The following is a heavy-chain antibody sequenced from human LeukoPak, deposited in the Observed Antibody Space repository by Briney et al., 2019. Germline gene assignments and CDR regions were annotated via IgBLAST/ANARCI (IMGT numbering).Heavy chain of an antibody. CDR2: TSFYGGTT. CDR1: GFTFSTYA. CDR3: AKIAGGIQDY. J-gene: IGHJ4*02. Sequence: GGPLRLSCAASGFTFSTYAMSWVRQAPGKGLQWVSSTSFYGGTTYYADYVKGRFTMSRDNSKNTLYLQMNGLRAEDTAEYYCAKIAGGIQDYWGQGTLVTVSS. V-gene: IGHV3-23*01. D-gene: IGHD3-16*01.